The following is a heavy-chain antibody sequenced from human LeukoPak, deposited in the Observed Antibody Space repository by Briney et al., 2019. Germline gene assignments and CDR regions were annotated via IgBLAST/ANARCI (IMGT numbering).Heavy chain of an antibody. Sequence: SETLSLTCAVYGGSFSGYYWSWIRQPPGKGLEWIGEINHSGSTNYNPSLKSRVTISVDTSKNQFSLKLSPVTAADTAVYYCARAAVARRPLDVWGKGTTVTVSS. J-gene: IGHJ6*04. CDR1: GGSFSGYY. CDR2: INHSGST. CDR3: ARAAVARRPLDV. V-gene: IGHV4-34*01. D-gene: IGHD6-19*01.